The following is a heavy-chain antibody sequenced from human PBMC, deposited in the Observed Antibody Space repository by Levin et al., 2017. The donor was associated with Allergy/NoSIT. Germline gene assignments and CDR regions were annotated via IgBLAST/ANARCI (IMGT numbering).Heavy chain of an antibody. CDR3: ARQIRDGDYVGY. D-gene: IGHD3-10*01. CDR1: GGSISSSSYY. J-gene: IGHJ4*02. Sequence: SQTLSLTCTVSGGSISSSSYYWGWIRQPPGKGLEWIGSIYYSGSTYYNPSLKSRVTISVDTSKNQFSLKLSSVTAADTAVYYCARQIRDGDYVGYWGQGTLVTVSS. CDR2: IYYSGST. V-gene: IGHV4-39*01.